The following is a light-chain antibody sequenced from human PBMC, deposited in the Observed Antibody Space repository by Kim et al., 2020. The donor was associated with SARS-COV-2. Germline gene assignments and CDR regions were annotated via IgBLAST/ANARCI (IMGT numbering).Light chain of an antibody. J-gene: IGKJ2*01. CDR3: HQYNSLYT. Sequence: DIHMTQSPSTLSASVGDRVTITCRASHNINRYLAWYQQKPGKAPKLLIYDASSLESGVPSRFSGSGSGTEFTLTISSLQPDDFATYYCHQYNSLYTFGQGTKLEI. CDR2: DAS. V-gene: IGKV1-5*01. CDR1: HNINRY.